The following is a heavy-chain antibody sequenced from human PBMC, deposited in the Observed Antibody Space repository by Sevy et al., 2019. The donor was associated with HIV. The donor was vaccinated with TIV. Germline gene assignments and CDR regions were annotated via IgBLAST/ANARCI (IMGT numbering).Heavy chain of an antibody. CDR3: ARARRSGYCSSTSCPPNNFDY. CDR2: IGAYNGNT. J-gene: IGHJ4*02. V-gene: IGHV1-18*01. CDR1: GYTFTSYG. Sequence: ASVKVSCKASGYTFTSYGISWVRQAPGQGLEWMGWIGAYNGNTNYAQKLQGRVTMTTDTSTSTAYMELRSLRSDDTAVYYCARARRSGYCSSTSCPPNNFDYWGQGTLVTVSS. D-gene: IGHD2-2*01.